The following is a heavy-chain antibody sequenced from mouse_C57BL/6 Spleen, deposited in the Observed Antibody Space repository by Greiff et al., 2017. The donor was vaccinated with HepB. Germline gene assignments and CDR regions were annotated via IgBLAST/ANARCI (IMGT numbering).Heavy chain of an antibody. CDR3: ARSQDRGVYYAMDY. CDR2: INPNYGTT. V-gene: IGHV1-39*01. Sequence: QLQQSGPELVKPGASVKISCKASGYSFTDYNMNWVKQSNGKSLEWIGVINPNYGTTSYNQKFKGKATLTVDQSSSTAYMQLNSLTSEDSAVYYCARSQDRGVYYAMDYWGQGTSVTVSS. J-gene: IGHJ4*01. CDR1: GYSFTDYN.